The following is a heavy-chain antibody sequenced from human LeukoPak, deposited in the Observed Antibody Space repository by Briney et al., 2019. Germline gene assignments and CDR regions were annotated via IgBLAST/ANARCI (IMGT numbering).Heavy chain of an antibody. J-gene: IGHJ4*02. CDR2: IYTSGST. D-gene: IGHD5-18*01. CDR3: ARVAGGYSYRLDY. CDR1: GGSISSGSYY. Sequence: PSETLSLTCTVSGGSISSGSYYWSWIRQPAGKGLEWIGRIYTSGSTNYNPSLKSRVTISVDTSKNQFSLKLSSVTAADTAVYYCARVAGGYSYRLDYWGQGTLVTVSS. V-gene: IGHV4-61*02.